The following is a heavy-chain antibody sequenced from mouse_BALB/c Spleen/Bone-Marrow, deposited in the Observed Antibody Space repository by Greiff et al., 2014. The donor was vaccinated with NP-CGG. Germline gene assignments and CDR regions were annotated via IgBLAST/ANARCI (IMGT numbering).Heavy chain of an antibody. V-gene: IGHV14-3*02. CDR3: ASYYYGSAWFAY. CDR1: GFNIKDTY. D-gene: IGHD1-1*01. J-gene: IGHJ3*01. Sequence: VQLQQSGAELVKPWASVKLSCTASGFNIKDTYMHWVKQRPEQGLEWIGRIDPANGNTKYDPKFQGKATITADTSSNTAYLQLSSLTSEDTAVYYCASYYYGSAWFAYWGQGTLVTVSA. CDR2: IDPANGNT.